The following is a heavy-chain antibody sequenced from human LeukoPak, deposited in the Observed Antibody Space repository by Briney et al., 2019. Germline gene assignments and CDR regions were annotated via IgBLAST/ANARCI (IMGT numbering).Heavy chain of an antibody. CDR1: GYTFTSYG. CDR3: ARVGRGHDFWSGYLNFDY. J-gene: IGHJ4*02. CDR2: ISAYNGNT. V-gene: IGHV1-18*01. D-gene: IGHD3-3*01. Sequence: GASVKVSCKASGYTFTSYGISWVRQAPGQGLEWMGWISAYNGNTNYAQKLQGRVTMTTDTSTSTAYMELRSLRSDDTAVYYCARVGRGHDFWSGYLNFDYWGQGTLVAVSS.